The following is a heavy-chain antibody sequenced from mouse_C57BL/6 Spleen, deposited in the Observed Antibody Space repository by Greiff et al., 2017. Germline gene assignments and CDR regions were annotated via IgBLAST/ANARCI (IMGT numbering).Heavy chain of an antibody. CDR1: GYSFTSGYY. V-gene: IGHV3-6*01. Sequence: EVKLMESGPGLVKPSQSLSLTCSVTGYSFTSGYYWNWIRQFPGNKLEWVGYISYDGSNNSNPSLKNRNSITRATSKDQFFLKLNSVTTEDTATXYCARGGLSPDYWGQGTTLTVSS. J-gene: IGHJ2*01. CDR2: ISYDGSN. CDR3: ARGGLSPDY. D-gene: IGHD3-1*01.